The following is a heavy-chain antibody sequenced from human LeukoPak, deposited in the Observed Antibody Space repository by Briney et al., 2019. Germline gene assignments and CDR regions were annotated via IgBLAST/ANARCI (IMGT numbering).Heavy chain of an antibody. CDR1: GFSFSSHS. V-gene: IGHV3-48*04. CDR3: ASPSLPYSVTYSR. CDR2: ISSSSTTI. D-gene: IGHD1-26*01. J-gene: IGHJ4*02. Sequence: GGSLRLSCAASGFSFSSHSMKWVRQAPGKGLEWVSFISSSSTTISYAESVKGRFSISRDNAKNSLYLRMNSLRAEDTAVYYCASPSLPYSVTYSRWGQGTLVAVSS.